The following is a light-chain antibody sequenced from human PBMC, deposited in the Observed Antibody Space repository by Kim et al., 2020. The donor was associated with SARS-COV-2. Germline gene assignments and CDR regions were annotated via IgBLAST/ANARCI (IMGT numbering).Light chain of an antibody. V-gene: IGLV1-44*01. J-gene: IGLJ3*02. CDR2: NNN. CDR1: SANIGSNS. CDR3: ASWNDTLSGWV. Sequence: GQRVTITCSGSSANIGSNSVNWYQQVPGTAPKVLIYNNNQRPSGVPDRFAASESGTSASLAISGLQSEEEADYYCASWNDTLSGWVFGGGTQLTVL.